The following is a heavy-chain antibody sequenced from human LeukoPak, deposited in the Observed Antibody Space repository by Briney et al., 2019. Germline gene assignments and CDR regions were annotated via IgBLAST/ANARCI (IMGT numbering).Heavy chain of an antibody. V-gene: IGHV3-23*01. Sequence: PGGSLRLSCAASGFDFSAYAMTWVRQAPGKGLEWVSTVSGSGYQKYYADSVKGRFTISRDNAKKTIFVQMHSLRAEDTAQYYCAKGGAGTTDAPHGDVVTTTLDGFDLWGQGAMVTVS. CDR2: VSGSGYQK. CDR3: AKGGAGTTDAPHGDVVTTTLDGFDL. CDR1: GFDFSAYA. J-gene: IGHJ3*01. D-gene: IGHD2-21*02.